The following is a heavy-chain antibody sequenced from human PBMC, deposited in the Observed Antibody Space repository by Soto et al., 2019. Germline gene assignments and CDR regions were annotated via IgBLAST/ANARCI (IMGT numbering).Heavy chain of an antibody. CDR2: IIPIFCTA. V-gene: IGHV1-69*13. CDR1: GGTFSSYA. J-gene: IGHJ3*02. D-gene: IGHD6-19*01. Sequence: SVKVSCKASGGTFSSYAISWVRQAPGQGLAWMGGIIPIFCTANYAQKFQGRVTITADESTSTAYMELSSLRSDDTAVYYCATFSPGIAVAGTGNNAFDIWGQGTMVTVSS. CDR3: ATFSPGIAVAGTGNNAFDI.